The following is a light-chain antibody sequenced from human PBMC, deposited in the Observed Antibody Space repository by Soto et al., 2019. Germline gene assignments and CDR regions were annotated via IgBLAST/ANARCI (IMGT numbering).Light chain of an antibody. Sequence: DLQMTQSPFSLSASVGDRVTITCRASQGVRNQLGWFQQKPGKAHKSLIYDASSLQSGVPSRFSGSGSGTDFTLTINSLQPEDFATYYCPQYDNPPFTFGPGTKVDI. CDR1: QGVRNQ. V-gene: IGKV1-16*01. CDR2: DAS. J-gene: IGKJ3*01. CDR3: PQYDNPPFT.